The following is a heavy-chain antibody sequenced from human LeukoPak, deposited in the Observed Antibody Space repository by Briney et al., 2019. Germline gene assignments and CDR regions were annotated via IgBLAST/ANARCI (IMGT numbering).Heavy chain of an antibody. CDR2: IYHSGIT. J-gene: IGHJ4*02. D-gene: IGHD6-13*01. Sequence: PSETLSLTCTVSGYSISNGYYWGWIRQPPGKGLEWIGCIYHSGITYYSPSLKSRVTISVDTSKNQFSLKLNSVTAADTAVYYCARAPRIAAASKFFFDYWGQGTLVSVSS. CDR1: GYSISNGYY. CDR3: ARAPRIAAASKFFFDY. V-gene: IGHV4-38-2*02.